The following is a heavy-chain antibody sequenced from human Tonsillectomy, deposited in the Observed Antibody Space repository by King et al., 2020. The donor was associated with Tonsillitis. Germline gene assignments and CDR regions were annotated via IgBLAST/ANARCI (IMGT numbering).Heavy chain of an antibody. CDR1: GGSISSYY. CDR3: ARDGLYYDFWSGGLKPQNWFDP. D-gene: IGHD3-3*01. J-gene: IGHJ5*02. V-gene: IGHV4-4*07. CDR2: IYTSGST. Sequence: VQLQESGPGLVKPSETLSLTCTVSGGSISSYYWSWIRQPAGKGLEWIGRIYTSGSTNYNPSLKSRVTMSVDTSKNQFSLKLSSVTAADTAVYYCARDGLYYDFWSGGLKPQNWFDPWGQGTLVTVSS.